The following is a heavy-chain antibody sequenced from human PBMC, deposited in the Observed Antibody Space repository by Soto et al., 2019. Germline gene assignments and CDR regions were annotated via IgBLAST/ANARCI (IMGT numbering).Heavy chain of an antibody. CDR3: ASSVATYYYYGMDV. CDR2: IRTYNGET. V-gene: IGHV1-18*01. Sequence: ASVKVSCKTAGYTFSAYDIYWVRQAPGQGLEWMGWIRTYNGETNYAQKFQTRVTMTTDKSTDPAYMDLSSLTSEDTAIYYCASSVATYYYYGMDVWGQGTTVTVSS. CDR1: GYTFSAYD. J-gene: IGHJ6*02. D-gene: IGHD5-12*01.